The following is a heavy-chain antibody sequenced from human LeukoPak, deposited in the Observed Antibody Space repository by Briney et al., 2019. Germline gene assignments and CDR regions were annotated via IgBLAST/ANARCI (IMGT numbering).Heavy chain of an antibody. Sequence: GSLRLSCAASGFTVSSNYMSWVRQAPGKGLEWIGEIYHSGSTNYNPSLKSRVTISVDKSKNQFSLKLSSVTAADTAVYYCARGGSYLRPAKRRQDWFDPWGQGTLVTVSS. D-gene: IGHD1-26*01. CDR2: IYHSGST. CDR1: GFTVSSNY. CDR3: ARGGSYLRPAKRRQDWFDP. V-gene: IGHV4-4*02. J-gene: IGHJ5*02.